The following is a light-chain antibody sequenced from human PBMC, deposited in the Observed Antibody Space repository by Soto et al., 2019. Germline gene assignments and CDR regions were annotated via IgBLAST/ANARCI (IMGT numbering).Light chain of an antibody. J-gene: IGKJ1*01. V-gene: IGKV1-5*01. Sequence: DIQLTQSPSTLPASVGDSVTITCRAGQSVSFWVAGYQKNPGKARNLLLSDASKLESGVPPRFSASGSGTEFTLTISGLQAEDFATYYCQQYQTFSATFGPGTKVDIK. CDR1: QSVSFW. CDR2: DAS. CDR3: QQYQTFSAT.